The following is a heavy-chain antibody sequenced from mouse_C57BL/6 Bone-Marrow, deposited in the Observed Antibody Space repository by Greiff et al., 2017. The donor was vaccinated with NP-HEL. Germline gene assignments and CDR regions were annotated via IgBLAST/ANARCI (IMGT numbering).Heavy chain of an antibody. D-gene: IGHD1-1*01. CDR1: GYTFTSYN. J-gene: IGHJ2*01. V-gene: IGHV1-12*01. Sequence: LQESGAELVRPGASVKMSCKASGYTFTSYNMHWVKQTPRQGLEWIGAIYPGNGDTSYNQKFKGKAKLTVDKSSSTAYMQLSSLTSEDSTVYFCARSRLLLLCDYWGQGTTLTVSS. CDR2: IYPGNGDT. CDR3: ARSRLLLLCDY.